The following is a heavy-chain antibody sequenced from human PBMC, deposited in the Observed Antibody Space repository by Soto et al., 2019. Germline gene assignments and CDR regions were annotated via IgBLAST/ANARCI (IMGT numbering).Heavy chain of an antibody. V-gene: IGHV3-23*01. CDR3: APHVSCSGGSCQYDAFAI. Sequence: EVQVLESGGGLVQPGGSLRLSCEGSGFTVSSHAMTWIRQAPGKGPEWVSTVTADGGTYYAASVKGRLAMSRDTSENTLYLQMNSLGAEDTAAYYCAPHVSCSGGSCQYDAFAIRGQGTMVTVSS. CDR1: GFTVSSHA. CDR2: VTADGGT. D-gene: IGHD2-15*01. J-gene: IGHJ3*02.